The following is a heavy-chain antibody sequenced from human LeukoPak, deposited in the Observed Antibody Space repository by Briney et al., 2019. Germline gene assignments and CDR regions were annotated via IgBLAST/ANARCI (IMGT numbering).Heavy chain of an antibody. J-gene: IGHJ4*02. CDR2: INHSGST. CDR1: GGSFSGYY. CDR3: ARDRDGYNPFDY. Sequence: KSSETLSLTCAVYGGSFSGYYWSWIRQPPGKGLEWIGEINHSGSTNYNPSLKSRVTISIDTSKNQFSLKLSSVTAADTAVYYCARDRDGYNPFDYWGQGTLVTVSS. D-gene: IGHD5-24*01. V-gene: IGHV4-34*01.